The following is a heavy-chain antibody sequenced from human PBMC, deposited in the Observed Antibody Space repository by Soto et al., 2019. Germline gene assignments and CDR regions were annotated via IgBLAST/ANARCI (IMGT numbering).Heavy chain of an antibody. CDR2: ISAYNGNT. J-gene: IGHJ4*02. D-gene: IGHD2-15*01. CDR3: ARSRIPVGDY. V-gene: IGHV1-18*01. Sequence: ASVNVSCKTSGGTNSGYAISWVRQAPGQGLEWMGWISAYNGNTNYAQKLQGRVTMTTDTSTSTAYMELRSLRSDDTAVYYCARSRIPVGDYWGQGTLVTVSS. CDR1: GGTNSGYA.